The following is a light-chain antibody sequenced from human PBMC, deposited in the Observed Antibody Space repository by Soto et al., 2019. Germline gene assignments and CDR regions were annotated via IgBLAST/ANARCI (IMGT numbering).Light chain of an antibody. CDR1: QDISSW. J-gene: IGKJ4*01. Sequence: DIQMTQSPSSVSASVGDTVTITCRASQDISSWVAWYQQKPGKDPKLLISAASSLQSGVPTTFSGSGSGTDFTLIISGLQPEDFATYFCQQGDSFPFTFGGGTKVEIK. CDR2: AAS. CDR3: QQGDSFPFT. V-gene: IGKV1-12*01.